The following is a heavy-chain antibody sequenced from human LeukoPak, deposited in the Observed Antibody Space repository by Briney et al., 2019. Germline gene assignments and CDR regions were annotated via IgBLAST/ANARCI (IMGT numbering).Heavy chain of an antibody. J-gene: IGHJ6*02. V-gene: IGHV1-69*04. CDR1: GGTFSSYA. D-gene: IGHD2-15*01. Sequence: SVKVSCKASGGTFSSYAISWVRQAPGQGLEWMGRIIPILGIANYAQKFQGRVTITADKSTSTAYVELSSLRSEDTAVYYCAREPIVVVVAATPGYYGMDVWGQGTTVTVSS. CDR3: AREPIVVVVAATPGYYGMDV. CDR2: IIPILGIA.